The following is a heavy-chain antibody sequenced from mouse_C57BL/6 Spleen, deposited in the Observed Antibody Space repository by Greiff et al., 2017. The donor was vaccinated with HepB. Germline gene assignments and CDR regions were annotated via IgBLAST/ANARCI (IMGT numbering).Heavy chain of an antibody. CDR3: ARNDYDRYYFDY. CDR1: GYAFSSYW. J-gene: IGHJ2*01. D-gene: IGHD2-4*01. CDR2: IYPGDGDT. Sequence: QLQQSGAELVKPGASVKIYCKASGYAFSSYWMNWVKQRPGKGLEWIGQIYPGDGDTNYNGKFKGKATLTADKSSSTAYMQLSSLTSEDSAVYFCARNDYDRYYFDYWGQGTTLTVSS. V-gene: IGHV1-80*01.